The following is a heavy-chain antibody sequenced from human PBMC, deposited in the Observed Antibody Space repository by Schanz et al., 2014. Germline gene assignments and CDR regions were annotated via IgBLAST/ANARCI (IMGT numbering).Heavy chain of an antibody. CDR2: IFFRGST. V-gene: IGHV4-30-4*07. CDR1: GGSISSGGYS. J-gene: IGHJ6*02. Sequence: QVPLQESGPGLVKPSQTLSLTCAVSGGSISSGGYSWSWIRQPPGKGLEWIGYIFFRGSTFYNPSLKSRVTISIDTSKTQFAQRLASFSAADTAVYYCYGMDVWGQGTTVTVSS. CDR3: YGMDV.